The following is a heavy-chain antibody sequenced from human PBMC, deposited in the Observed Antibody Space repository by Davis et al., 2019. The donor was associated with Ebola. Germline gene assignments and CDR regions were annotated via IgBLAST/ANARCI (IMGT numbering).Heavy chain of an antibody. CDR2: ISSSGSTI. J-gene: IGHJ6*02. CDR1: GFTFSSYE. CDR3: TTGATTAEEYYYYGMDV. V-gene: IGHV3-48*03. D-gene: IGHD1-26*01. Sequence: PGESLKISCAASGFTFSSYEMNWVRQAPGKGLEWVSYISSSGSTIYYADSVKGRFTISRDNAKNSLYLQMNSLRAEDTAVYYCTTGATTAEEYYYYGMDVWAKGPRSPSP.